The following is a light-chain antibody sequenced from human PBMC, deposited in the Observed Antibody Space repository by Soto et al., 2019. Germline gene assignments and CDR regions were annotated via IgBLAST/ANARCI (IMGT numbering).Light chain of an antibody. CDR2: GAS. Sequence: AIQMTQSPSSLSASVGDRVTITCRASQGIRNDLGWYQQKPGKAPKFLIYGASSLHSGVPSRFSGSGSGTDFTLTISSLQPEDFATYYCLQDYNSPYTFGQGTKLEIK. J-gene: IGKJ2*01. V-gene: IGKV1-6*01. CDR1: QGIRND. CDR3: LQDYNSPYT.